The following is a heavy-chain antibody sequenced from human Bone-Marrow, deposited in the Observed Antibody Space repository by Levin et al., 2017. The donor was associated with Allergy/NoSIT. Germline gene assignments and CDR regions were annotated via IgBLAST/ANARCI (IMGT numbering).Heavy chain of an antibody. D-gene: IGHD6-6*01. CDR3: ARDEVAARLAIDQANWFDP. J-gene: IGHJ5*02. V-gene: IGHV3-7*01. CDR2: IKQDGSEK. CDR1: GFTFSSYW. Sequence: GGSLRLSCAASGFTFSSYWMSWVRQAPGKGLEWVANIKQDGSEKYYVDSVKGRFTISRDNAKNSLYLQMNSLRAEDTAVYYCARDEVAARLAIDQANWFDPWGQGTLVTVSS.